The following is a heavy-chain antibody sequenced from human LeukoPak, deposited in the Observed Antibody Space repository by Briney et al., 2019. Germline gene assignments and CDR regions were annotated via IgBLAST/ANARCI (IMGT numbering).Heavy chain of an antibody. CDR1: GYTFTGYY. CDR3: ARDSSGWYESEKPDFDY. D-gene: IGHD6-19*01. J-gene: IGHJ4*02. Sequence: ASVKVSCKASGYTFTGYYMHWVRQAPGQGLEWMGWINPNSGGTNYAQKFQGWVTMTTDTSTSTAYMELRSLRSDDTAVYYCARDSSGWYESEKPDFDYWGQGTLVTVSS. CDR2: INPNSGGT. V-gene: IGHV1-2*04.